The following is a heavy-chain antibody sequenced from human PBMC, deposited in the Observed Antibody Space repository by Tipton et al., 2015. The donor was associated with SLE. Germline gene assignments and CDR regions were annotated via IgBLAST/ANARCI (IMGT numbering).Heavy chain of an antibody. V-gene: IGHV4-59*11. Sequence: LRLSCTVSGDSISSHYWSWIRQPAGKGLEWIGYFHYGGYTDYNPSLKSRVTISADTSKSQFSFTLKFVTAADTAVYYCVRSDQGMDWGQGTLVTVSS. CDR1: GDSISSHY. J-gene: IGHJ4*02. CDR3: VRSDQGMD. CDR2: FHYGGYT.